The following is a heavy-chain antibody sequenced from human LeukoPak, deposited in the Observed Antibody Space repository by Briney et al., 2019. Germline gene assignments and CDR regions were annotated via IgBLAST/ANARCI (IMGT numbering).Heavy chain of an antibody. CDR1: GFTFSSYA. CDR2: ISYDGSNK. CDR3: AKDPYGDSNYYYYMDV. V-gene: IGHV3-30*04. Sequence: GGSLRLSCAASGFTFSSYAMHWVRQAPGKGLEWVAVISYDGSNKYYADSVKGRFTISRDNSKNTLYLQMNSLRAEDTAVYYCAKDPYGDSNYYYYMDVWGKGTTVTISS. J-gene: IGHJ6*03. D-gene: IGHD4-17*01.